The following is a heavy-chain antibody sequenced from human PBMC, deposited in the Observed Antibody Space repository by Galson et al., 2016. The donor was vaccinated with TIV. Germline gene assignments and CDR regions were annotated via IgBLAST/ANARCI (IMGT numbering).Heavy chain of an antibody. D-gene: IGHD6-13*01. J-gene: IGHJ4*02. CDR3: ANWGAAPGPSFDY. CDR2: ISSSSTYI. Sequence: SLRLSCAASGFTFSSSRMSWVRQAPGKGLEWVSSISSSSTYIYYAASVKGRLTISRDNAKNSLYLQMDSLRVEDTAVYYCANWGAAPGPSFDYWGRGTLVTVSS. CDR1: GFTFSSSR. V-gene: IGHV3-21*01.